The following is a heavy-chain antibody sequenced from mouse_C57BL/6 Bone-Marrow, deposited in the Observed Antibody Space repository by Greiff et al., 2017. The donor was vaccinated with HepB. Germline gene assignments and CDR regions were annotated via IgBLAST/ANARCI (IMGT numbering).Heavy chain of an antibody. J-gene: IGHJ1*03. D-gene: IGHD1-1*01. CDR2: ISSGGSYN. CDR1: GFTFSSYG. Sequence: EVKLMESGGDLVKPGGSLKLSCAASGFTFSSYGMSWVRQTPDKRLEWVATISSGGSYNYYPDSVKGRFTISRDKAKNILYLQMSSLKSEDTAMYYCARRGLLRYGWYFDVWGTGTTVTVSS. CDR3: ARRGLLRYGWYFDV. V-gene: IGHV5-6*02.